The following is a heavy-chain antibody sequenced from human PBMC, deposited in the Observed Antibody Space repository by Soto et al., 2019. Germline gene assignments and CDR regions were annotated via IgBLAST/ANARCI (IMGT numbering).Heavy chain of an antibody. CDR1: GASIRTYY. CDR3: ARGGSEGGLDV. J-gene: IGHJ6*01. D-gene: IGHD3-10*01. Sequence: QMQLQASGPGVVTPSETLSLTCTASGASIRTYYWTWLRQAPGKGLEWIGYLYYPGNTKYNPSLKSRVTMSVDTSKNRFYLTLTSATAADTAVYFCARGGSEGGLDVW. CDR2: LYYPGNT. V-gene: IGHV4-59*01.